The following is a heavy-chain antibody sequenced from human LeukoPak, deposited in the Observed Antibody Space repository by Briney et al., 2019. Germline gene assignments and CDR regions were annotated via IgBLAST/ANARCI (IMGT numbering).Heavy chain of an antibody. CDR1: GFTFSNYA. CDR2: VSYDGSNK. J-gene: IGHJ4*02. CDR3: ARGLYYYDSSGYYSFFDY. V-gene: IGHV3-30*09. D-gene: IGHD3-22*01. Sequence: PGGSLRLSCAASGFTFSNYAMTWVRQAPGKGLEWVAVVSYDGSNKYYADSVKGRFAISRDNSKNTLYLQMNSLRAEDTAVYYCARGLYYYDSSGYYSFFDYWGQGTLVTVSS.